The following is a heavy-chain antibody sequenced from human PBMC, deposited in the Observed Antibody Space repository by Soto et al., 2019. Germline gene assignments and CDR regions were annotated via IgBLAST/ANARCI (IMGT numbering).Heavy chain of an antibody. CDR2: ISYDGSNT. Sequence: QVQLVESGGGVVQPGRSLRLSCAASGFTFSSYAMHWVRQAPGKGLEWVAVISYDGSNTYYADSVKGRFTISRDNSKNPLYLQMNSLRAEDTAVYYCAKGVVPAAIYYSYGMDVWGQGTTVTVSS. CDR1: GFTFSSYA. J-gene: IGHJ6*02. D-gene: IGHD2-2*01. CDR3: AKGVVPAAIYYSYGMDV. V-gene: IGHV3-30-3*01.